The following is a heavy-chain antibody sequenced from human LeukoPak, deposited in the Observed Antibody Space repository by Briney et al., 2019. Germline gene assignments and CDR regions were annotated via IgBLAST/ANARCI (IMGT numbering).Heavy chain of an antibody. CDR2: INSDGSST. D-gene: IGHD2-15*01. Sequence: PGGSLRLSCAASGFTFSSYWMHWVRQAPGKGLVWVSRINSDGSSTSYADSVKSRFTISRDNAKNTLYLQMNSLRAEDTAVYYCATKYCSGGSCYSDWFDPWGQGTLVTVSS. J-gene: IGHJ5*02. CDR3: ATKYCSGGSCYSDWFDP. V-gene: IGHV3-74*01. CDR1: GFTFSSYW.